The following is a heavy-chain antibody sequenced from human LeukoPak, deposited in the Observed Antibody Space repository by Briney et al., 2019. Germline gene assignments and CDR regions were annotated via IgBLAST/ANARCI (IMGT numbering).Heavy chain of an antibody. Sequence: GRSLRLSCAASGFTFSSYGMHWVRQAPGKGLERVAVISYDGSNKYYADSVKGRFTISRDNSKNTLYLQMNSLRAEDTAVYYCARAGGNSSEGAFDIWGQGTMVTVSS. CDR2: ISYDGSNK. D-gene: IGHD4-23*01. CDR3: ARAGGNSSEGAFDI. CDR1: GFTFSSYG. V-gene: IGHV3-30*03. J-gene: IGHJ3*02.